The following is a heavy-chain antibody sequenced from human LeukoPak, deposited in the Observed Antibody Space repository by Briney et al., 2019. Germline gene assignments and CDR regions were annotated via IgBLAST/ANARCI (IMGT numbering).Heavy chain of an antibody. CDR1: GFTFSSYW. V-gene: IGHV3-7*01. D-gene: IGHD3-9*01. CDR2: IKQDGSEK. J-gene: IGHJ6*03. Sequence: GGSLRLSCAASGFTFSSYWMSWVRQAPGKGLEWVANIKQDGSEKYYVDSVKGRFTISRDNAKNSLYLQMNSLRAEDTAVYYCARAGNYDILTGYTAYDYYYYMDVWGKGTTVTVS. CDR3: ARAGNYDILTGYTAYDYYYYMDV.